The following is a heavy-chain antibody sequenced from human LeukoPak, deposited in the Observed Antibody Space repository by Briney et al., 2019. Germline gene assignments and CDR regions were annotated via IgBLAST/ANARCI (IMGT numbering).Heavy chain of an antibody. CDR1: GGSISSSSYY. V-gene: IGHV4-39*01. J-gene: IGHJ4*02. D-gene: IGHD6-19*01. CDR2: IYYSGST. CDR3: ARHSGYSSGWYNLYYFDY. Sequence: SETLSLTCTVSGGSISSSSYYWGWIRQPPGKGLEWIGSIYYSGSTYYNPSLKSRVTISVDTSKNQFSLKLSSVTAADTAVYYCARHSGYSSGWYNLYYFDYWGQGTLVTVSS.